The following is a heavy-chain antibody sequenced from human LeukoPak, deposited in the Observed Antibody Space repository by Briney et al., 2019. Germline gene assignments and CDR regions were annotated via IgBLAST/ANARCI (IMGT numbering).Heavy chain of an antibody. V-gene: IGHV4-34*01. Sequence: PSETLSLTCAVYGGSFSGYYWSWIRQPPGKGLEWIGEINHSGSTNYNPSLKSRVTISVDTSKNQFSVKLSSVTAADTAVYYCATTAYYYGSGSYDHDAFDIWGQGTMVTVSS. CDR2: INHSGST. D-gene: IGHD3-10*01. J-gene: IGHJ3*02. CDR3: ATTAYYYGSGSYDHDAFDI. CDR1: GGSFSGYY.